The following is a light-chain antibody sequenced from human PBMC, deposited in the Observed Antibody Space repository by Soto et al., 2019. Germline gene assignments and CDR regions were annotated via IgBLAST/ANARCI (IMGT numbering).Light chain of an antibody. Sequence: DIQITQSPSAMSSFLGDRVTITCRASQDISNDLGWFQQKPGEVPKRLIYAASSLQSGVPSGFGGSGFGTDFTLTISSLRAEDFATYFCQQVKSYPSTFGGGTKVDIK. V-gene: IGKV1-17*03. CDR3: QQVKSYPST. CDR1: QDISND. CDR2: AAS. J-gene: IGKJ4*01.